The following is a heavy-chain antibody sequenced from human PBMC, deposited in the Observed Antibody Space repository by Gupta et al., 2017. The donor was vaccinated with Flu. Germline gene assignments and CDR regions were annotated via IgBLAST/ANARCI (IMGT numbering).Heavy chain of an antibody. D-gene: IGHD6-13*01. CDR2: ISRST. CDR3: AKHPSIAAAGLTEY. V-gene: IGHV3-23*01. Sequence: SFSNYAMTWVRQAPGKGLEWVSSISRSTFYADSVKGRFTIARDNYKNTLYLQMNSLRAEDTAIYYCAKHPSIAAAGLTEYWGQGTLVTVSS. J-gene: IGHJ4*02. CDR1: SFSNYA.